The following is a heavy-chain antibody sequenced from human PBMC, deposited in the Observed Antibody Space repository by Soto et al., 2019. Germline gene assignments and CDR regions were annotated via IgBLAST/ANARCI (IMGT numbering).Heavy chain of an antibody. D-gene: IGHD6-19*01. Sequence: GGSLRLSCAASGFTFSSYSMNWVRQAPGKGLEWVSSISSSSSYIYYADSVKGRFTISRDNAKNSLYLQMNSLRAEDTAEYYCARDSDWLVDYWGQGTLVTVSS. J-gene: IGHJ4*02. V-gene: IGHV3-21*01. CDR3: ARDSDWLVDY. CDR2: ISSSSSYI. CDR1: GFTFSSYS.